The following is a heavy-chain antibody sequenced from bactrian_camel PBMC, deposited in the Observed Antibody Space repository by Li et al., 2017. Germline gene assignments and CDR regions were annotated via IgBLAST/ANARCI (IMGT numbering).Heavy chain of an antibody. Sequence: DVQLVESGGGLVQPGGSLRLSCAASGFTFSNYAMSWVRQAPGKGPEWVSAIYKGGGTTYYADSVKGRFTISRDNAKNTMYLQMNDLKPEDTAMYYCVADYSPSCSGPYNYWGQGTQVTVS. CDR3: VADYSPSCSGPYNY. D-gene: IGHD3*01. J-gene: IGHJ4*01. CDR2: IYKGGGTT. V-gene: IGHV3S31*01. CDR1: GFTFSNYA.